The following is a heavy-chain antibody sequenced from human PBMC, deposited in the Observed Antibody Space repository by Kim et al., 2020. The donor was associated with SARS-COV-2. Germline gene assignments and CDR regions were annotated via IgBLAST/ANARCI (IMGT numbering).Heavy chain of an antibody. D-gene: IGHD3-16*01. J-gene: IGHJ3*02. CDR2: ITKSSTTI. CDR1: GFTFSAYD. V-gene: IGHV3-48*02. Sequence: GGSLRLSCATSGFTFSAYDMNWVRQAPGKGLEWLSFITKSSTTIYYADSVEGRFTISRDNAKNSLFLQRNSLRDEDTAIYYCVRDRMGGAFDMWGQGTVVPVSS. CDR3: VRDRMGGAFDM.